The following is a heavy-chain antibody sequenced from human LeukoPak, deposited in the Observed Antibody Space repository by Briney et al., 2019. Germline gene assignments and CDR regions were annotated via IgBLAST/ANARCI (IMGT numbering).Heavy chain of an antibody. V-gene: IGHV3-33*08. J-gene: IGHJ4*02. CDR3: ARGGTNIDY. CDR2: IWYDGSNK. Sequence: GGSLRLSCAASGITFSNYEFHWVRQAPGKGLEWVAVIWYDGSNKYYADSVKGRYTISRDNSKNTLYLQMNSLRAEDTAVYYCARGGTNIDYWGQGTLVTVSS. CDR1: GITFSNYE. D-gene: IGHD2-8*01.